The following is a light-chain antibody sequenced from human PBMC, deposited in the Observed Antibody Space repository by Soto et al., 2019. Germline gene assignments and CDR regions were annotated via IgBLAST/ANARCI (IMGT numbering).Light chain of an antibody. CDR3: QQRSNGGLT. V-gene: IGKV4-1*01. Sequence: DIVMTQSPDSLAVSLGERDTINCKSSQSVLHSSNNKNYLAWYQQKPGQPPKLLIYWASTRESGVPDRFSGSGSGTDFTLTISSLEPEDFAVYYCQQRSNGGLTFGGGTKVEIK. J-gene: IGKJ4*01. CDR2: WAS. CDR1: QSVLHSSNNKNY.